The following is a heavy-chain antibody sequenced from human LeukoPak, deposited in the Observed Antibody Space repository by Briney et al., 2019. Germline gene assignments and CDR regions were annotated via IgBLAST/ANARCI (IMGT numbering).Heavy chain of an antibody. CDR1: GYSISSGYY. D-gene: IGHD1-26*01. CDR2: IYHSGST. Sequence: PSETLSLTCTVSGYSISSGYYWGWIRQPPGKGLEWIGSIYHSGSTYYNPSLKSRLTISVDTSKNQFSLKLSSVTAADTAVYYCARARVGATMNYYYYMDVWGKGTTVTVSS. J-gene: IGHJ6*03. V-gene: IGHV4-38-2*02. CDR3: ARARVGATMNYYYYMDV.